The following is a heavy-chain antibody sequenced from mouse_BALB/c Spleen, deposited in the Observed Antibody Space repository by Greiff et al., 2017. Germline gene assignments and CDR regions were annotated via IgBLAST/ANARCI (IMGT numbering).Heavy chain of an antibody. J-gene: IGHJ3*01. CDR3: ARGRYGFAY. D-gene: IGHD2-14*01. V-gene: IGHV3-6*02. CDR2: ISYDGSN. Sequence: EVKLQESGPGLVKPSQSLSLTCSVTGYSITSGYYWNWIRQFPGNKLEWMGYISYDGSNNYNPSLNNRISITRDTSKNRFFLKLNSVTTEDTATYYCARGRYGFAYWGQGTLVTVSA. CDR1: GYSITSGYY.